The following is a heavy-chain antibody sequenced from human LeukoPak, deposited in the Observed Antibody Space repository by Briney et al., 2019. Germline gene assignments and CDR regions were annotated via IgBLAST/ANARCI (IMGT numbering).Heavy chain of an antibody. V-gene: IGHV3-30*18. CDR3: AKERGQQWLVDWFDP. J-gene: IGHJ5*02. CDR1: GFTFSIYG. D-gene: IGHD6-19*01. Sequence: GGSLRLSCAASGFTFSIYGMHWVRQAPGKGREWVAVISYDGSNKYYADSVKGRFTISRDNSKNTLYLQMNSLRAEDTAVYYCAKERGQQWLVDWFDPWGQGTLVTVSS. CDR2: ISYDGSNK.